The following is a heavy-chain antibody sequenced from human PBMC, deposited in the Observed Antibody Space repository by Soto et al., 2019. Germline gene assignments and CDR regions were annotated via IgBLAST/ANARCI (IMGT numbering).Heavy chain of an antibody. V-gene: IGHV1-69*13. CDR2: IIPIFGTA. CDR1: GGTFSSYA. CDR3: AGPGYRSGYGNYYYYGMDV. J-gene: IGHJ6*02. Sequence: SVKVSCKASGGTFSSYAISWVRPAPGQGLEWMGGIIPIFGTANYAQKFQGRVTITADESTSTAYMELGSLRSEDTAVYYCAGPGYRSGYGNYYYYGMDVWGQGTTVTVSS. D-gene: IGHD6-19*01.